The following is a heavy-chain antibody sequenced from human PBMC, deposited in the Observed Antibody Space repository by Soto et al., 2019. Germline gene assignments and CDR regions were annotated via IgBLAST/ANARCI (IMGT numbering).Heavy chain of an antibody. D-gene: IGHD3-22*01. V-gene: IGHV3-21*01. CDR2: IDSSGSHT. CDR1: GITFSNYY. CDR3: AGTYDSLDY. Sequence: EVQMVESGGGLVKPGGSLRLSCAASGITFSNYYMNWVRQAPGKGLEWVSSIDSSGSHTFYADSVKGRFTISRDNAINSLYLQMNSLRPEDTAVYHCAGTYDSLDYWGQGTLVTVSS. J-gene: IGHJ4*02.